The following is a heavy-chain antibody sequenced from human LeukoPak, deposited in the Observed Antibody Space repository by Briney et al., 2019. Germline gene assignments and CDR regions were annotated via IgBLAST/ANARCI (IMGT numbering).Heavy chain of an antibody. D-gene: IGHD2-8*01. Sequence: GGSLRLSCAASGFTFSTYAMSWVRQAPGKGLEWVSTISSGGGFTYYSDSVKGRFTISRDSSKNTLCLQMNSLRAEDTAVYYCAKDLRIRAGVPDYWGQGTLVTVSS. CDR1: GFTFSTYA. J-gene: IGHJ4*02. CDR2: ISSGGGFT. V-gene: IGHV3-23*01. CDR3: AKDLRIRAGVPDY.